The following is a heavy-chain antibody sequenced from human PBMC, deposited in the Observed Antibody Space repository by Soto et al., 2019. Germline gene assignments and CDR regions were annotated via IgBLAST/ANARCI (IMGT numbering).Heavy chain of an antibody. CDR3: ARDYDILTGYYYGSDDAFDI. J-gene: IGHJ3*02. CDR2: ISAYNGNT. Sequence: GASVKVSCKASGYTFTSYGISWVRQAPGQGLEWMGWISAYNGNTNYAQKLQGRVTMTTDTSTSTAYMELRSLRSDDTAVYYCARDYDILTGYYYGSDDAFDIWGQGTMVTVSS. V-gene: IGHV1-18*01. CDR1: GYTFTSYG. D-gene: IGHD3-9*01.